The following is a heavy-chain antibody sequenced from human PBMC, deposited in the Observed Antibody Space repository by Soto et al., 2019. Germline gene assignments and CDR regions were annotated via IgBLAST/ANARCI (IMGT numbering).Heavy chain of an antibody. Sequence: ASVKVSCKASGYTFTNYAMHWVRQAPGQRLEGMGWINAGNGNTKYSQEFEGRVTITRDTSASTAYMELSSLRSEDTAVYYCARDRVAAGGRGWFDPWGQGTLVTVSS. D-gene: IGHD2-15*01. CDR2: INAGNGNT. J-gene: IGHJ5*02. CDR3: ARDRVAAGGRGWFDP. CDR1: GYTFTNYA. V-gene: IGHV1-3*01.